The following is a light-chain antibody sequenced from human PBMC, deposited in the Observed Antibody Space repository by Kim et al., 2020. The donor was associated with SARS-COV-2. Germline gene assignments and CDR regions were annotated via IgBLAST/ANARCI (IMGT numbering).Light chain of an antibody. CDR2: ATK. CDR3: QSYDSSLSASV. V-gene: IGLV1-40*01. Sequence: QSVLTQPPSVSGAPGQRVTISCTGSSSNIGAGYGVHWYQQLPGRAPKLLIYATKTRLSGVPDRFSGSKSATSASLAITGLQAEDEADYYCQSYDSSLSASVFGGGTQLTVL. J-gene: IGLJ2*01. CDR1: SSNIGAGYG.